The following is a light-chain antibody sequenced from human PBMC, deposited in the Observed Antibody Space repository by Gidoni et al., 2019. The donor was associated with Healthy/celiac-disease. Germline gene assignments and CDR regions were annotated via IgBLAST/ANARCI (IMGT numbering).Light chain of an antibody. CDR3: QQYYSYPWA. CDR1: QGISSY. CDR2: AAS. Sequence: AIRMTQSPSSFSASTGDRVTITCRASQGISSYLDWYQQKPGQAPKLLIYAASPLQSGVPSRFSGSGSGTDFTLTISCLQSEDFATYYCQQYYSYPWAFGQGTKVEIK. V-gene: IGKV1-8*01. J-gene: IGKJ1*01.